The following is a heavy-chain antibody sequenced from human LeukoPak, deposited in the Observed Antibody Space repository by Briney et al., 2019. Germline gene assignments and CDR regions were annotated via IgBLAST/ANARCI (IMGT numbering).Heavy chain of an antibody. J-gene: IGHJ4*02. Sequence: GGSLRLSCAASGFTITPYAMNWVRQAPGKGLEWVSAISGSGGGTYYADSVEGRFTISRDTSKNTLYLQMNSLRAEDTAVYYCAKWDYGVGFDNWGQGTLVTVSS. V-gene: IGHV3-23*01. CDR2: ISGSGGGT. CDR1: GFTITPYA. CDR3: AKWDYGVGFDN. D-gene: IGHD4-17*01.